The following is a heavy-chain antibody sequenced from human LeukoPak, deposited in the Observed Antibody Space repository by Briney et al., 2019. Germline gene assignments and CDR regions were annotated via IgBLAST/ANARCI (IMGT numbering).Heavy chain of an antibody. CDR3: ARAPLRFLEWFAVDAFDI. CDR2: ISSSSSYI. D-gene: IGHD3-3*01. J-gene: IGHJ3*02. CDR1: GFTFSSYS. Sequence: GGSLRLSCAASGFTFSSYSMNWVRQAPGKGLEWVSSISSSSSYIYYADSVKGRFTISRDNAKNSLYLQMNSLRAEDTAVYYCARAPLRFLEWFAVDAFDIWGQGTMVTVSS. V-gene: IGHV3-21*01.